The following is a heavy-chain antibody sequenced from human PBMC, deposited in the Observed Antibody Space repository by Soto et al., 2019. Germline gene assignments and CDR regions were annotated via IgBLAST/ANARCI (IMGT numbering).Heavy chain of an antibody. V-gene: IGHV4-31*03. Sequence: QVQLQESGPGLVKPSQTLFLTCTVSGGSISSGDYYWSWIRKHPGKVLEWLGYIYYSGTTYYNPSRKTRLTISVDTSKNQYSLKLSSVTAAVTAVYYCARNIILVCGWRGGRVTPWGQGTLVTVSS. CDR2: IYYSGTT. CDR3: ARNIILVCGWRGGRVTP. CDR1: GGSISSGDYY. J-gene: IGHJ5*02. D-gene: IGHD2-2*01.